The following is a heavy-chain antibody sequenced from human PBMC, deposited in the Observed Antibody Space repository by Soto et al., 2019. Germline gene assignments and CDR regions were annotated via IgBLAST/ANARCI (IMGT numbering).Heavy chain of an antibody. CDR1: GYTFTSYD. V-gene: IGHV1-8*01. D-gene: IGHD5-12*01. CDR2: MNPNSGNT. J-gene: IGHJ4*02. Sequence: ASVKVSCKASGYTFTSYDINWVRQATGQGLEWMGWMNPNSGNTGYAQKFQGRVTMTRNTSISTAYMELSSLRSEDTAVYYCARRHRRDGYNYGYWGQGTLVTVSS. CDR3: ARRHRRDGYNYGY.